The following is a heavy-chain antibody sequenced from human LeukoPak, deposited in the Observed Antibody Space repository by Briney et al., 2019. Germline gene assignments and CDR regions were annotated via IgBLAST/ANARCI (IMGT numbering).Heavy chain of an antibody. V-gene: IGHV3-7*01. CDR1: GFTFSRSG. D-gene: IGHD5-18*01. J-gene: IGHJ4*02. Sequence: PGGSLRLSCTASGFTFSRSGMNWIRQAPGKGLEWVANINPDGDGMRFVDSVKGRFTMSRDNAQSSLYLQMNSLRVEDTAFYYCAARTDRGYSYWGQGVLVTVSS. CDR3: AARTDRGYSY. CDR2: INPDGDGM.